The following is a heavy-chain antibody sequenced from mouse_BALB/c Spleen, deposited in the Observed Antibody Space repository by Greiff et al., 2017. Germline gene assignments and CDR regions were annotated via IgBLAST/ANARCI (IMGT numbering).Heavy chain of an antibody. J-gene: IGHJ3*01. V-gene: IGHV7-3*02. CDR3: ARDNRDRYDERAWFAY. D-gene: IGHD2-14*01. Sequence: EVQRVESGGGLVQPGGSLRLSCATSGFTFTDYYMSWVRQPPGKALEWLGFIRNKANGYTTEYSASVKGRFTISRDNSQSILYLQMNTLRAEDSATYYCARDNRDRYDERAWFAYWGQGTLVTVSA. CDR1: GFTFTDYY. CDR2: IRNKANGYTT.